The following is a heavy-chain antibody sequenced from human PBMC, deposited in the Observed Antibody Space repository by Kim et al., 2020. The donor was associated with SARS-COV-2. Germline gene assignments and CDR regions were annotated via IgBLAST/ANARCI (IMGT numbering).Heavy chain of an antibody. Sequence: GGSLRLSCEASGFTLSNYAMSWVRQAPGKGLEWVAVISGSGDATYYTDSVKGRFTISRDNSKNTLYLQMNSLRAEDTAVYYCARGRAFDVWGQGNMVSV. V-gene: IGHV3-23*01. CDR1: GFTLSNYA. CDR3: ARGRAFDV. J-gene: IGHJ3*01. CDR2: ISGSGDAT.